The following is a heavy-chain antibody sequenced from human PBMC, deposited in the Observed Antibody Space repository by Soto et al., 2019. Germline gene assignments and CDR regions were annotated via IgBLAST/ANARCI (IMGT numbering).Heavy chain of an antibody. CDR2: IYHSGST. V-gene: IGHV4-38-2*01. CDR1: GYSISGGYY. J-gene: IGHJ4*02. D-gene: IGHD3-22*01. CDR3: ARHDPYYDSSGHFDY. Sequence: KPSETLSLTCAVSGYSISGGYYWGWIRQPPGKGLEWIGSIYHSGSTYYNPSLKSRVTISVDTSKNQFSLKLSSVTAADTAVYYCARHDPYYDSSGHFDYWGQGTLVTVSS.